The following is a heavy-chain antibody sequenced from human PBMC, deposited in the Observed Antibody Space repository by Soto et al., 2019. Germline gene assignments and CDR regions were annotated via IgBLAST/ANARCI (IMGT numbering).Heavy chain of an antibody. Sequence: GASVKVSCKASGGTFSSYAISWVRQAPGQGLEWMGGIIPIFGTANYAQKFQGRVTMTRNTSISTAYMELSSLRSEDTAVYYCSRASWIAVQLWYRRDYYYGMDVWGQGTRVTVSS. D-gene: IGHD5-18*01. V-gene: IGHV1-69*05. CDR1: GGTFSSYA. CDR3: SRASWIAVQLWYRRDYYYGMDV. J-gene: IGHJ6*02. CDR2: IIPIFGTA.